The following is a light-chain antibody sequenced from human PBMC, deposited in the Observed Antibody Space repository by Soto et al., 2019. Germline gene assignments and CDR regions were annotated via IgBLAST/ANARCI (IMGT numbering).Light chain of an antibody. CDR3: QEYGSSPVT. V-gene: IGKV3-20*01. CDR1: QSVTTNY. Sequence: EIVLTQSPGSLSLSPGERATLSCRASQSVTTNYLAWYQQKPGQAPRLLIYGASSGATGIPDRFSGSGSGTDFTLTISRLEREDFAVYYCQEYGSSPVTFVQGTRLDIK. J-gene: IGKJ5*01. CDR2: GAS.